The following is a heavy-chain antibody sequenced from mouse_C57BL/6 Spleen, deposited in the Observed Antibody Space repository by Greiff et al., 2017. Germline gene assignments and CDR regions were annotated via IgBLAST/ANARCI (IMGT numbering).Heavy chain of an antibody. V-gene: IGHV1-5*01. CDR3: TKAAQATCAY. CDR2: IYPGNSDT. Sequence: EVQLQQSGTVLARPGASVKMSCKTSGYTFTSYWMHWVKQRPGQGLEWIGAIYPGNSDTSYNQKFKGKATLTAVTSASTAYMELSSLTNEDSAVYYCTKAAQATCAYWGQGTLVTVSA. CDR1: GYTFTSYW. D-gene: IGHD3-2*02. J-gene: IGHJ3*01.